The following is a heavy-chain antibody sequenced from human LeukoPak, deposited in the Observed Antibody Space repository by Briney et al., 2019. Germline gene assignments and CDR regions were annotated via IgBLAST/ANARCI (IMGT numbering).Heavy chain of an antibody. V-gene: IGHV3-66*01. CDR2: IYRGGST. J-gene: IGHJ4*02. Sequence: GGSLRLSCTASGFTVSTNYVSWVRQAPGKGLEWVSTIYRGGSTYYADSVKGRFTISRDNSKNTVYLQINTLRVEDTAVYYCARGGLETAVRYFFDYWGQGTLITVSS. CDR3: ARGGLETAVRYFFDY. D-gene: IGHD1-1*01. CDR1: GFTVSTNY.